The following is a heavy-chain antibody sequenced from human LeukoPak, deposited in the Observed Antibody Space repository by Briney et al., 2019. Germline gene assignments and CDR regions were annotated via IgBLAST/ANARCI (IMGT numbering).Heavy chain of an antibody. CDR2: IDPSDSET. V-gene: IGHV5-51*01. CDR1: GYSFTSYW. D-gene: IGHD7-27*01. J-gene: IGHJ4*02. Sequence: GESLQITCKASGYSFTSYWIGWVRQLPGKGLEWMGIIDPSDSETRYTPSFQGQVTISADKSLSTAYLQWNSLKASDTAMYYCARQTSMGRSGDYWGQGTLVTVSS. CDR3: ARQTSMGRSGDY.